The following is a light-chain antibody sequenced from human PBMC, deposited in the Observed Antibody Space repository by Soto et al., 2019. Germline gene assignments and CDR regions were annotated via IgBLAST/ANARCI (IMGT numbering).Light chain of an antibody. Sequence: QTVVTQSSSASASLGSSVKLTCTLSSGHSSYIIAWHQQQPGKAPRYLMKLEGTGNYNKGSGVPDRFSGSSSGADRYLTISNLQFEDEADYYCETWDFNTRVFGGGTQLTVL. CDR3: ETWDFNTRV. V-gene: IGLV4-60*02. J-gene: IGLJ3*02. CDR2: LEGTGNY. CDR1: SGHSSYI.